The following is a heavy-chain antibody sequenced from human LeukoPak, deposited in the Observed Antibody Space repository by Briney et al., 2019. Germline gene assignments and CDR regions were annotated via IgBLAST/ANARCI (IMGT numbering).Heavy chain of an antibody. J-gene: IGHJ3*02. CDR2: INPSGGST. CDR3: ARDRHIGAFDI. V-gene: IGHV1-46*01. CDR1: GYTFPSYY. Sequence: GASVKVSCKESGYTFPSYYMHWVRKAPGQGLEWMGIINPSGGSTSYAQKFQGRVTMTRDMSTSTVYMELSSLRSEDTAVYYCARDRHIGAFDIWGQGTMVTVSS.